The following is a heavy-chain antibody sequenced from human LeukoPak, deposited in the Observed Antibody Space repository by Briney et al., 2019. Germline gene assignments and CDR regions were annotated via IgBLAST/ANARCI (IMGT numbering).Heavy chain of an antibody. J-gene: IGHJ3*01. CDR3: ARKGGPRVNAFDV. Sequence: ASVKVSCKASGYIFTDYYMHWVRQAPGQGLEWMGWINPNTGGTNYAQMFQGRVTMTRDTSISTAYMELTGLRSDDTAVYFCARKGGPRVNAFDVWGQGTMVTVSS. D-gene: IGHD3-16*01. V-gene: IGHV1-2*02. CDR1: GYIFTDYY. CDR2: INPNTGGT.